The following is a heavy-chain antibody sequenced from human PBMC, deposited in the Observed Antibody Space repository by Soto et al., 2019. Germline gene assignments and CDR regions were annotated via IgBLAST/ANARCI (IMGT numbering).Heavy chain of an antibody. CDR3: ARGYCSGGSCEYYFDY. J-gene: IGHJ4*02. CDR2: ISAYNGNT. CDR1: GYTFTSYG. Sequence: ASVKVSCKASGYTFTSYGISWVRQAPGQGLEWMGWISAYNGNTNYAQKLQGRVTMTTDTSTSTAYMELRSLRSDDTAVYYCARGYCSGGSCEYYFDYWGQGTLVTVSS. V-gene: IGHV1-18*01. D-gene: IGHD2-15*01.